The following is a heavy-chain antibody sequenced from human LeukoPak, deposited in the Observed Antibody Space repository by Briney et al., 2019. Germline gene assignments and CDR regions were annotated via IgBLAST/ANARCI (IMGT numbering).Heavy chain of an antibody. CDR2: IYYSGST. CDR1: GGSISSNSYY. V-gene: IGHV4-61*01. Sequence: SETLSLTCTVSGGSISSNSYYWSWIRQPPGKGLEWIGYIYYSGSTDSNPSLKSRVTISVDTPKDQFSLKLRSVTAADTAVYYCARRPRNDILTGTPFDYWGQGILVTVSS. CDR3: ARRPRNDILTGTPFDY. D-gene: IGHD3-9*01. J-gene: IGHJ4*02.